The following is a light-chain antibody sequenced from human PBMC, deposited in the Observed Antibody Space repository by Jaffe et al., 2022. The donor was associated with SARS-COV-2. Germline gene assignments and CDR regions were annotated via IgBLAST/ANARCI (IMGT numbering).Light chain of an antibody. Sequence: QSALTQPASVSGSPGQSITISCTGASTDVGGFDYVAWYQQHPGKVPKLMIYDVKKRPSGVSNRFSGSRSGNTASLTISGLQAEDEADYYCSSYTIRSTVVFGGGTKLTVL. CDR1: STDVGGFDY. J-gene: IGLJ2*01. CDR2: DVK. CDR3: SSYTIRSTVV. V-gene: IGLV2-14*03.